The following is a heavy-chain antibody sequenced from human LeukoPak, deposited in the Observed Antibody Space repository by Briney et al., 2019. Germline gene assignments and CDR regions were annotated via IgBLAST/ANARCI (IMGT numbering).Heavy chain of an antibody. CDR3: ARDQGGPFDY. CDR1: GGSISSYY. V-gene: IGHV4-59*01. CDR2: IYYSGST. J-gene: IGHJ4*02. Sequence: PSETLSLTCTVSGGSISSYYWSWIRQPPGKGLEWIGYIYYSGSTNYNPSLKSRVTISVDTSKNQFSLKLSSVTAADTAVYYCARDQGGPFDYWGQGTLVTVSS.